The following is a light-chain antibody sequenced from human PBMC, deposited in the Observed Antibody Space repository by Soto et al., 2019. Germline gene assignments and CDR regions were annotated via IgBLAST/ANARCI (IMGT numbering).Light chain of an antibody. V-gene: IGKV3-15*01. Sequence: EIVLTQSPATLSLSPGERATLSCRASQSVNNFLAWYQQRPGQAPRLLIYGASTRATGIPARFSGSGSGTEFTLTISSLQSEDFAVYYCQQYNNWPPITFGQGTRLEN. CDR2: GAS. CDR3: QQYNNWPPIT. CDR1: QSVNNF. J-gene: IGKJ5*01.